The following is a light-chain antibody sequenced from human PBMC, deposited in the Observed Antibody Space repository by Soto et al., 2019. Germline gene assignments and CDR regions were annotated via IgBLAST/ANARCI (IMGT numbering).Light chain of an antibody. J-gene: IGLJ1*01. Sequence: QSVLTRPPSASGSPGQSVAISCTGTSSDVGGYNYVSWYQQHPGKAPKLMIYEVNKRPSGVPDRFSGSKSGNTASLTVSGLQAEDEADYYCSSYAGSSNVXGTGTKAPS. CDR2: EVN. CDR1: SSDVGGYNY. CDR3: SSYAGSSNV. V-gene: IGLV2-8*01.